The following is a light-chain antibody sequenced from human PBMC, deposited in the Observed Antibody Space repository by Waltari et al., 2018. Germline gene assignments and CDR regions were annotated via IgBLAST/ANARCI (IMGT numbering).Light chain of an antibody. V-gene: IGKV3-20*01. CDR1: ESVTNDY. J-gene: IGKJ1*01. Sequence: VLTQSSGTLSLSRGERATLSCRASESVTNDYLAWYQQKPGQAPRLLIYDASIRASGIPDRFSGSGSGTDFTLTITRLEPEDFAVYHCQQYGSLPWAFGQGTMVDMK. CDR3: QQYGSLPWA. CDR2: DAS.